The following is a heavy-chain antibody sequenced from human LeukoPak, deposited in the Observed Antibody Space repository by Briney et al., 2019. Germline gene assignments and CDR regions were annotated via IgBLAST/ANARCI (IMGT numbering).Heavy chain of an antibody. CDR3: ARDTGSGYCSGGRCRGAFDI. CDR1: GFTFSSYA. Sequence: GGSLRLSCAASGFTFSSYAMTWVRQAPGKGLEWVSVIYSGDNAYYADSVKGRFTISRDNSKNMLSLQMNSLRAEDTAVYYCARDTGSGYCSGGRCRGAFDIWGRGTVVTVSS. V-gene: IGHV3-53*01. J-gene: IGHJ3*02. D-gene: IGHD2-15*01. CDR2: IYSGDNA.